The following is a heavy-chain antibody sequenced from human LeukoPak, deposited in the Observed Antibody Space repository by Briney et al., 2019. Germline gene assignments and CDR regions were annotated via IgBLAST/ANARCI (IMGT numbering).Heavy chain of an antibody. D-gene: IGHD2-15*01. CDR2: IIPIFGTA. CDR3: ARDGSGGSCYEY. V-gene: IGHV1-69*13. Sequence: ASLKVSCKASGGTFSSYAISWVRQAPGQGLEWMGGIIPIFGTANYAQKFQGRVTITADESTSTAYMELSSLRSEDTAVYYCARDGSGGSCYEYWGQGTLVTVSS. J-gene: IGHJ4*02. CDR1: GGTFSSYA.